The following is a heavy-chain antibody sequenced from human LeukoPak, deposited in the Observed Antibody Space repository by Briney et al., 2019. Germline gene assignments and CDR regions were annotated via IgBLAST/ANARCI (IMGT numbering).Heavy chain of an antibody. V-gene: IGHV4-34*01. J-gene: IGHJ4*02. CDR3: ARGGSTWYIDT. D-gene: IGHD6-13*01. CDR2: VDHSGTT. Sequence: SETLSLTCGVNGGSFGDYYWSWIRQPPGKGLEWIGEVDHSGTTNYNPSLKGRVTIFIHTSKSQFSLKVNSVTAADTAVYYCARGGSTWYIDTWGQGTLVTVSP. CDR1: GGSFGDYY.